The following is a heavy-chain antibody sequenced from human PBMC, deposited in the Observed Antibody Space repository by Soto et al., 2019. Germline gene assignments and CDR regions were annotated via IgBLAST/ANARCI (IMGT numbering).Heavy chain of an antibody. J-gene: IGHJ4*02. CDR3: AKASGWFGEFDY. CDR1: GFTFSSYA. CDR2: ISGSGGST. V-gene: IGHV3-23*01. Sequence: EVQLLESGGGLVQPGGSLRLSCAASGFTFSSYAMSWVRQAPGKGLEWVSAISGSGGSTYYADSVKDRFTISRDNSKNKLYLQMNSLRAEDTAVYYCAKASGWFGEFDYWGQGTLVTVSS. D-gene: IGHD3-10*01.